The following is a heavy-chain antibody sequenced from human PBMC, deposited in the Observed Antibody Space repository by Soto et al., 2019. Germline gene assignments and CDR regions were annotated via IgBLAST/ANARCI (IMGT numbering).Heavy chain of an antibody. CDR3: AKRDAQAGVYDM. V-gene: IGHV3-23*01. CDR1: GFTFSTYV. CDR2: IGGSGDST. J-gene: IGHJ3*02. D-gene: IGHD3-10*01. Sequence: GGSLRLSCAASGFTFSTYVMNWVRQAPGKGLEWVSTIGGSGDSTYYADSVKGRFTISRDNSKNTLYLQMNSLRAEDTAVYYCAKRDAQAGVYDMWGQGTMVTVSS.